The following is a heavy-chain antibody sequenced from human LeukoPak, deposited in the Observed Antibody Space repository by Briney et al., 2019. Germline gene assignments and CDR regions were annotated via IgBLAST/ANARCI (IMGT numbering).Heavy chain of an antibody. Sequence: GGSLRLSCAASGFTFSSYGMHWVRQAPGKGLEWVAFIRYDGSNKYYADSVKGRFTISRDNSKNTLYLQMNSLRAEDTAVYYCAKDQAVGFTFGGVIGPQLGSWGQGTLVTVSS. CDR1: GFTFSSYG. V-gene: IGHV3-30*02. CDR3: AKDQAVGFTFGGVIGPQLGS. CDR2: IRYDGSNK. J-gene: IGHJ4*02. D-gene: IGHD3-16*02.